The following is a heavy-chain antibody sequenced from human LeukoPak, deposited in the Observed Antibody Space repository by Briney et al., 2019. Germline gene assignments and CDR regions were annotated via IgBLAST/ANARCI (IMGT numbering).Heavy chain of an antibody. J-gene: IGHJ4*02. CDR2: INHSGST. D-gene: IGHD1-26*01. CDR1: GGSFSGYY. Sequence: SETLSLTCAVYGGSFSGYYWSWIRQPPGKGLEWIGEINHSGSTNYNPSLKSRVTISVDTSKNQFSLKLSSVTAADTAVYYCARGLGYSGSYHRWGQGTLVTVSS. V-gene: IGHV4-34*01. CDR3: ARGLGYSGSYHR.